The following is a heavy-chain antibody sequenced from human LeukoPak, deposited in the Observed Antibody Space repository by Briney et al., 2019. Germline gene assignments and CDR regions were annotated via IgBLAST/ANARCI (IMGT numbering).Heavy chain of an antibody. Sequence: ASVKVSCKTSGYTFTAYYIHWVRQAPGQGLEWMGRIDPNSGGTNFAQKFQGRVIMTRDTSASTAYMELSRLRSEDTAVYYCARTLNDWGQGTLVTVSS. CDR1: GYTFTAYY. V-gene: IGHV1-2*06. CDR3: ARTLND. D-gene: IGHD3-16*01. CDR2: IDPNSGGT. J-gene: IGHJ4*02.